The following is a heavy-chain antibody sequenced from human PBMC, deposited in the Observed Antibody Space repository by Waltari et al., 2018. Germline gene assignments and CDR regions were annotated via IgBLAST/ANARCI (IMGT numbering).Heavy chain of an antibody. Sequence: EVQLVETGGGLIQPGGSLRLSCAASGFTVSSNYMSWVRQAPGKGLEWVSVIYSGGSTYYADSVKGRFTISRDNSKNTLYLQMNSLRAEDTAVYYCARGETGTFRGTGGASDYWGQGTLVTVSS. V-gene: IGHV3-53*02. CDR1: GFTVSSNY. J-gene: IGHJ4*02. CDR2: IYSGGST. D-gene: IGHD2-8*02. CDR3: ARGETGTFRGTGGASDY.